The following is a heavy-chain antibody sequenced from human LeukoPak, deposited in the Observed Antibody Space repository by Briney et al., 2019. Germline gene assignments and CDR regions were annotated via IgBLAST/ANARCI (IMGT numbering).Heavy chain of an antibody. Sequence: GGSLRLSCTASGFIFSGSWMAWIRQAPGKGLKWVAIIKKDGSEKYYVDSMKGRFTISRDNAKNSLFLQMNSLRAEDTAIYYCTTDTWYSAGHWGQGTLVTVSS. CDR1: GFIFSGSW. CDR2: IKKDGSEK. D-gene: IGHD2-15*01. CDR3: TTDTWYSAGH. J-gene: IGHJ4*02. V-gene: IGHV3-7*03.